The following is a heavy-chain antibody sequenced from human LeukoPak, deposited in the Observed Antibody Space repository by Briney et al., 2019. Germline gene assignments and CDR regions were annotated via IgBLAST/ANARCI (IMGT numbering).Heavy chain of an antibody. V-gene: IGHV4-4*07. D-gene: IGHD3/OR15-3a*01. J-gene: IGHJ4*02. CDR3: ARRTGYYDGFDY. CDR1: GGSISCYY. CDR2: FFTSGNT. Sequence: SETLSLTCTVSGGSISCYYWSWIRQPAGKGLEWIGRFFTSGNTHCNPSLKSRVTISVDTSKNQFSLKVSSVTAADTAVYYCARRTGYYDGFDYWGQGTLVTVST.